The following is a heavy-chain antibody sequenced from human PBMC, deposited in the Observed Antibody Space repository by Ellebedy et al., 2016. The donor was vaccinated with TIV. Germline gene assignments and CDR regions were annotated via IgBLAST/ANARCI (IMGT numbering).Heavy chain of an antibody. V-gene: IGHV3-9*03. J-gene: IGHJ6*03. Sequence: SLKISCTASGFTFDAYAMSWVRQAPGKGLEWVSGISWNSGTIGYADSVKGRFSISRDNAKNSLYLQMNSLRAEDMALYYCAKQAGHLTHYQHYMDVWGKGTAVTVSS. CDR2: ISWNSGTI. D-gene: IGHD2-2*01. CDR3: AKQAGHLTHYQHYMDV. CDR1: GFTFDAYA.